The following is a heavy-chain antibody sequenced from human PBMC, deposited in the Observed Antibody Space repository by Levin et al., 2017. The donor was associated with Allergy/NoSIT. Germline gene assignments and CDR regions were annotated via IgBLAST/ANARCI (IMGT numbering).Heavy chain of an antibody. J-gene: IGHJ4*02. D-gene: IGHD2-15*01. Sequence: GESLKISCAASGFTFGTYAMSWVRQAPGKGLEWVSTISGSVTNTYYADSVKGRFTISRDNSKNTLYLQMNSLRAEDTAIYYCAKMKGQYCSGGSCSSDYWGQGTLVTVSS. CDR1: GFTFGTYA. CDR3: AKMKGQYCSGGSCSSDY. V-gene: IGHV3-23*01. CDR2: ISGSVTNT.